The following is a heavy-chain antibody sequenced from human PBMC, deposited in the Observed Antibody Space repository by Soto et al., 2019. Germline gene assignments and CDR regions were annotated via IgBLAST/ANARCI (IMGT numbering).Heavy chain of an antibody. V-gene: IGHV1-69*01. Sequence: GKGLEWMGGIIPIFGTTNYAQKFQGRVTITADQSTRTAYMEPSSLRAEDTAVYYCARSKEEYTSSWYAFDNRGQGILLTGSS. CDR3: ARSKEEYTSSWYAFDN. J-gene: IGHJ4*02. CDR2: IIPIFGTT. D-gene: IGHD6-13*01.